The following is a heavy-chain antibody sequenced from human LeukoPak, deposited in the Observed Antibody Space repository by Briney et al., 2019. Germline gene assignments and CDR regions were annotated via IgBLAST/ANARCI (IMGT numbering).Heavy chain of an antibody. V-gene: IGHV4-59*08. CDR3: ARRGFRYYYYMDV. CDR2: IYYSGST. CDR1: GGSISSYY. Sequence: SETLSLTCTASGGSISSYYWSWIRQPPGKGLEWIGYIYYSGSTNYNPSLKSRVTISVDTPKNQFSLKLSSVTAADTAVYYCARRGFRYYYYMDVWGKGTTVTVSS. J-gene: IGHJ6*03. D-gene: IGHD3-10*01.